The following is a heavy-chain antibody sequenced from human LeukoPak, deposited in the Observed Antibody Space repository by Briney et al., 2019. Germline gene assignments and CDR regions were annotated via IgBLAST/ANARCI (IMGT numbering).Heavy chain of an antibody. CDR1: GGSISSYY. D-gene: IGHD3/OR15-3a*01. J-gene: IGHJ4*02. CDR2: TYTSGGT. V-gene: IGHV4-4*07. Sequence: SETLSLICTVSGGSISSYYWSWIRQPAGKGLEWIGRTYTSGGTDYNPSLKSRVIMSVDTSKNHLSLKLTSVTAADTAVYYCARDLRWRTSFSPFDYWGQGTLVTVSS. CDR3: ARDLRWRTSFSPFDY.